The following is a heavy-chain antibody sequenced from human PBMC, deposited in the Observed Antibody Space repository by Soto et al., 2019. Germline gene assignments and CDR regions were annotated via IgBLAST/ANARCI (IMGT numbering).Heavy chain of an antibody. Sequence: EVQLVESGGGLVQPGRSLRLSCAASGLTFDDYAMHWVRQAPGKGLEWVSGISWNSGSIGYADSVKGRFTISRDNAKNSLYLQMNSLRAEDTALYYCAKDTSHTLSSGWYDYWGQGTLVTVSS. J-gene: IGHJ4*02. CDR1: GLTFDDYA. D-gene: IGHD6-19*01. V-gene: IGHV3-9*01. CDR2: ISWNSGSI. CDR3: AKDTSHTLSSGWYDY.